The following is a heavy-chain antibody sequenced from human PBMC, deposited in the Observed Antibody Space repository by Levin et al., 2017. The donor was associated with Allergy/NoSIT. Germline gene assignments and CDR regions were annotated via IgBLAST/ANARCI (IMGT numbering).Heavy chain of an antibody. CDR3: ARDRPSYGSGRMGAFDI. Sequence: QTGGSLRLSCAASGFTFSTYAMHWVRHAPSKGLEWVAVLSYDGSNKDYADSVKGRFTISRDNSKKTQYLQMNSLRAEDTAVYYCARDRPSYGSGRMGAFDIWGQGTMVTVSS. V-gene: IGHV3-30-3*01. CDR2: LSYDGSNK. D-gene: IGHD3-10*01. CDR1: GFTFSTYA. J-gene: IGHJ3*02.